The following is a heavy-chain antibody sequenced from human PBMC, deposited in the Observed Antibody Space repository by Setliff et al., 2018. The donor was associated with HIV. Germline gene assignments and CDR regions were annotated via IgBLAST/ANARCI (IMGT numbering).Heavy chain of an antibody. D-gene: IGHD3-16*01. J-gene: IGHJ6*03. CDR1: GGSISSGNYY. CDR3: ARRSPGGGYYMDV. V-gene: IGHV4-61*02. Sequence: SETLSLTCTVSGGSISSGNYYWSWLRQPAGKGLEWIGRIYTSGSTNYNPSLKSRVTISLDTSKNQFSLNLSSVTAADTAVYYCARRSPGGGYYMDVWGKGTTVTVSS. CDR2: IYTSGST.